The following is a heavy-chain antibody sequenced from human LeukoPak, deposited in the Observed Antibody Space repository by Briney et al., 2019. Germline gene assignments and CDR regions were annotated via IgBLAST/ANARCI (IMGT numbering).Heavy chain of an antibody. CDR2: IYDGGST. CDR1: EITVSTNH. D-gene: IGHD6-6*01. V-gene: IGHV3-66*01. J-gene: IGHJ6*02. Sequence: GGSLRLSCAASEITVSTNHMTWVRQAPGKGLEWVSVIYDGGSTYYADSVKGRFTISRDNPKNTLFLQMNSLRAEDTAVYYCARDSSSSNYYYGMDVWGQGTTVTVSS. CDR3: ARDSSSSNYYYGMDV.